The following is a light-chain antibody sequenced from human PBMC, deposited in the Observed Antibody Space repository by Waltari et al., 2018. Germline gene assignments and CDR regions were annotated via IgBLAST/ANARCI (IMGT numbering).Light chain of an antibody. CDR3: QSFDIRLSGGVV. Sequence: QSVLTQPPSMSGAPGQRVTISCTGSSPNIGAGHDVHWYQVFPGTAPKLLIYGNNNRPSGSPDRFAGSKSDTADSLAIGGLQGEDEADYYCQSFDIRLSGGVVFGGGTKVTVL. V-gene: IGLV1-40*01. J-gene: IGLJ3*02. CDR1: SPNIGAGHD. CDR2: GNN.